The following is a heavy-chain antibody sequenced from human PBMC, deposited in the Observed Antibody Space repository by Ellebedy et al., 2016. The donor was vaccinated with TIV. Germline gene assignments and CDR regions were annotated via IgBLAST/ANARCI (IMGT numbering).Heavy chain of an antibody. J-gene: IGHJ4*02. CDR1: GFTFSGYW. CDR2: INSDGSST. D-gene: IGHD6-19*01. CDR3: ARDGRIAVAGTSDY. V-gene: IGHV3-74*01. Sequence: PGGSLRLSCAASGFTFSGYWMHWVRQAPGKGLVWVSRINSDGSSTNYADSVKGRFTISRDNAKNTLYLQMNSLRAEDTAVYYCARDGRIAVAGTSDYWGQGILVTVSS.